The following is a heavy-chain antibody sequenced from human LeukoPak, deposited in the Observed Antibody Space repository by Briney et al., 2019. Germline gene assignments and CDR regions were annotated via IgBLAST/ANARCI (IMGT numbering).Heavy chain of an antibody. J-gene: IGHJ5*02. CDR3: AGHWAPGRNWFAP. D-gene: IGHD3-16*01. Sequence: PSETLSLTCTVSGGSVSSGRYYWCCIRQPLGKGLEWIASAYYSGTTYYNPSLKSRVTLSVDTSKNQFSLKLTSVTAADTAVYYCAGHWAPGRNWFAPWGQGTLVTVSS. V-gene: IGHV4-39*01. CDR1: GGSVSSGRYY. CDR2: AYYSGTT.